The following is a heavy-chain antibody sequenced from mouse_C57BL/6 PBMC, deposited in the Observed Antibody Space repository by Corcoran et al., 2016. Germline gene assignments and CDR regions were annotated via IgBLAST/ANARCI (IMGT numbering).Heavy chain of an antibody. D-gene: IGHD1-1*01. CDR2: INTYSGVP. J-gene: IGHJ3*01. Sequence: QIQLVQSGPELKKPGETVKISCKASGYTFTTYGMSWVKQASGKGLKWMGWINTYSGVPTYADDFKGRFAFSLETSASTAYLQINNLKNEDTATYFCAPITTVVEGFAYWGQGTLVTVSA. CDR1: GYTFTTYG. V-gene: IGHV9-3*01. CDR3: APITTVVEGFAY.